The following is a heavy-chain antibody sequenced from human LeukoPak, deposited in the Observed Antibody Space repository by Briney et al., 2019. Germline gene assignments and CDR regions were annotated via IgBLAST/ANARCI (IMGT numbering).Heavy chain of an antibody. D-gene: IGHD5-18*01. CDR2: FSMDGVNT. CDR3: VKGRRRGYAYGTLES. Sequence: GGSLRLSCAASGFTFDYYTMYWVRQGPEKGLGWVSLFSMDGVNTFYAASVKGRFTFSRDNNKNSLYLQMNGLRTDDTGLYYCVKGRRRGYAYGTLESWGQGTLVTVSS. J-gene: IGHJ4*02. V-gene: IGHV3-43*01. CDR1: GFTFDYYT.